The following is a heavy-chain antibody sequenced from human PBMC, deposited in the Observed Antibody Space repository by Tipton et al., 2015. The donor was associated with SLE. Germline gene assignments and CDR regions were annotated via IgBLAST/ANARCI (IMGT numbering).Heavy chain of an antibody. CDR2: ICDSGKT. CDR3: ARSFGGNYSDAFDI. Sequence: TLSLTCSVSGGSISYYYWNLIRQPPGKGLEWIGYICDSGKTNYNPSLKSRVTISVDTSKNQFSLKLSSVTAADTAVYYCARSFGGNYSDAFDIWGQGTMVTVSS. CDR1: GGSISYYY. J-gene: IGHJ3*02. D-gene: IGHD4-23*01. V-gene: IGHV4-4*08.